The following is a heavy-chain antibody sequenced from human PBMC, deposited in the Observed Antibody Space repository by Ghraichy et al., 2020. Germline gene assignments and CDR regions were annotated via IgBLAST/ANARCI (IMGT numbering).Heavy chain of an antibody. V-gene: IGHV2-26*01. D-gene: IGHD3-10*01. CDR2: IFSNDEI. Sequence: SGPTLVKPTETLTLTCTVSGFSLSNGRMGVNWIRQPPGKALEWLAHIFSNDEISYSTSLKSRLTISKDTSKSQVVLTMTNMDPADPATYYCARGAEYGSETYVLDYWGQGTLVTVSS. CDR3: ARGAEYGSETYVLDY. J-gene: IGHJ4*02. CDR1: GFSLSNGRMG.